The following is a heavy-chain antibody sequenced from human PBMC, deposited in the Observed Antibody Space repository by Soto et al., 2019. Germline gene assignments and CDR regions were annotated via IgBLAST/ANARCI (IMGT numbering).Heavy chain of an antibody. V-gene: IGHV3-30*18. D-gene: IGHD5-12*01. CDR3: AKDRSSGYNFHDSYGMDV. CDR1: GFTLSTYG. Sequence: QVQLVESGGGVVQPGRSLRLSCAASGFTLSTYGMHWVRQAPGKGLEWVAVISYDGSNEYYGDSVKGRFTISRDNSKNTLYLQMNSLRGEDTAVYYCAKDRSSGYNFHDSYGMDVWGQGTKVTVS. J-gene: IGHJ6*02. CDR2: ISYDGSNE.